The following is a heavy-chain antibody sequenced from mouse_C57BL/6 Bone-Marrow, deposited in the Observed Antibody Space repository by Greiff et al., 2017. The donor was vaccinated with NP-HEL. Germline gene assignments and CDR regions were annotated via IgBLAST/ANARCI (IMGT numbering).Heavy chain of an antibody. V-gene: IGHV1-82*01. CDR2: IYPGDGDT. D-gene: IGHD1-1*01. Sequence: VQLQQSGPELVKPGASVKISCKASGYAFSSSWMNWVKQRPGKGLEWIGRIYPGDGDTNYNGKFKGKATLTADKSSSTAYMQLSSLTSEDSAVYFCARRGFITTVVATFDYFDYWGQGTTLTVSS. J-gene: IGHJ2*01. CDR3: ARRGFITTVVATFDYFDY. CDR1: GYAFSSSW.